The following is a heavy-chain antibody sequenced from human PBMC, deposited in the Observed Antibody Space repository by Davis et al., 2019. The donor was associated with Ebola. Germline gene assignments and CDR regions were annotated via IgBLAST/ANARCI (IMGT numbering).Heavy chain of an antibody. D-gene: IGHD6-19*01. J-gene: IGHJ4*02. CDR3: ARGFTSGWHVSY. CDR2: ITTASDII. CDR1: GFLFRTYN. V-gene: IGHV3-48*04. Sequence: GGSLRLSCVGSGFLFRTYNMNWVRQAPGKGLEWIAYITTASDIIYYADSVKGRFTISRDNAKKSLSLQMDSLTVEDSGTYYCARGFTSGWHVSYWGQGTLVTVSS.